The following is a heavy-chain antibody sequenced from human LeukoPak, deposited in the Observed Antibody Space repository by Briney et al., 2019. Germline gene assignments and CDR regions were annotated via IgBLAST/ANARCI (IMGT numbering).Heavy chain of an antibody. CDR3: ARGIRVSYNWNDGWNWFDP. Sequence: GGSLRLSCAASGFTFSSYGMHWVRQAPGKGLEWVAFIRYDGSNKYYADSVKGRFTISRDNSKNTLYLQMNSLRSDDTAVYYCARGIRVSYNWNDGWNWFDPWGQGTLVTVSS. CDR1: GFTFSSYG. D-gene: IGHD1-20*01. CDR2: IRYDGSNK. V-gene: IGHV3-30*02. J-gene: IGHJ5*02.